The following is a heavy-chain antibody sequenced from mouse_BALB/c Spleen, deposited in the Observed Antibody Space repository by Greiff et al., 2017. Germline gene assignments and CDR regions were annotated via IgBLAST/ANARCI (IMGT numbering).Heavy chain of an antibody. CDR3: ARGYDGAFDY. D-gene: IGHD2-12*01. V-gene: IGHV5-6-5*01. J-gene: IGHJ2*01. CDR2: ISSGGST. Sequence: EVKVEESGGGLVKPGGSLKLSCAASGFTFSSYAMSWVRQTPEKRLEWVASISSGGSTYYPDSVKGRFTISRDNARNILYLQMSSLRSEDTAMYYCARGYDGAFDYWGQGTTLTVSS. CDR1: GFTFSSYA.